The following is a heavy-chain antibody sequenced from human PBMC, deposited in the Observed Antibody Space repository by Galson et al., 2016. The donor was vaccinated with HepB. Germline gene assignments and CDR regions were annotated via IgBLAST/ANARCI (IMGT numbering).Heavy chain of an antibody. V-gene: IGHV3-53*01. CDR2: THDGGNT. Sequence: SLRLSCAASGFTVTTNFMSWVRQAPGKGLECVSVTHDGGNTYYSDSVKGRFTISRDSSQSSLSLQMNSLRAEDTAVYYCAKSYYDFWSGHPSPRNLKFYSMGVWGQGTTVSVS. D-gene: IGHD3-3*01. J-gene: IGHJ6*02. CDR1: GFTVTTNF. CDR3: AKSYYDFWSGHPSPRNLKFYSMGV.